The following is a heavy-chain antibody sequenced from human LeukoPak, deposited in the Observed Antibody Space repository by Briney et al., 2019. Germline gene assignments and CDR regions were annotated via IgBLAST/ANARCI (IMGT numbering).Heavy chain of an antibody. D-gene: IGHD3-9*01. J-gene: IGHJ4*02. CDR1: GFTFTSYS. Sequence: GGSLRLSCAASGFTFTSYSMNWVRQAPGKGLEWVSSISSSGSYIYYADSVKGRFTISRDNAKNSLYLQMSSLRAEDTAIYYCARLYDILTGAFDYWGQGTLDTVSS. CDR2: ISSSGSYI. V-gene: IGHV3-21*01. CDR3: ARLYDILTGAFDY.